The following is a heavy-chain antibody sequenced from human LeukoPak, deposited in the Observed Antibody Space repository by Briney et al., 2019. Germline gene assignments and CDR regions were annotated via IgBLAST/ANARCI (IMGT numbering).Heavy chain of an antibody. V-gene: IGHV3-21*01. D-gene: IGHD1-26*01. CDR3: ARDPYSGNLGPTYYYYMDV. J-gene: IGHJ6*03. Sequence: PGGSLRLSCAASGFTFDDYGMSWVRQAPGKGLEWVSAITSSSAYVYYADSVRGRFTISRDNAENSLYLQMNSLRDDDTAVYYCARDPYSGNLGPTYYYYMDVWGKGTTVTVSS. CDR2: ITSSSAYV. CDR1: GFTFDDYG.